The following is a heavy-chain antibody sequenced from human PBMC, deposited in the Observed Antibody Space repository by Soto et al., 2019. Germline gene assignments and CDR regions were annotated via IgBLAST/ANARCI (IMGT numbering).Heavy chain of an antibody. Sequence: SETLSLTCTVSGGSISSYSWSWIRQPPGKGLEWIGYIYHSGSTYYNPSLKSRVTISVDRSKNQFSLKLSSVTAADTAVSYCARVPAYWGQGTLVTVSS. CDR3: ARVPAY. J-gene: IGHJ4*02. CDR1: GGSISSYS. V-gene: IGHV4-30-2*01. CDR2: IYHSGST.